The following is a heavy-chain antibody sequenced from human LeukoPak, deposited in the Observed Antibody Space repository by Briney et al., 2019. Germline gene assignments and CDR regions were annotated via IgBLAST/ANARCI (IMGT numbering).Heavy chain of an antibody. Sequence: SETLSLICAVYGVSFSGYYWSWIRQPPGKGLEWIGEINHSGSTNYNPSLKSRVTISVDTSKNQFSLKLSSVTAADTAVYYCARGRGYSSSWQLWGQGTLVTVSS. CDR3: ARGRGYSSSWQL. V-gene: IGHV4-34*01. CDR1: GVSFSGYY. D-gene: IGHD6-13*01. J-gene: IGHJ4*02. CDR2: INHSGST.